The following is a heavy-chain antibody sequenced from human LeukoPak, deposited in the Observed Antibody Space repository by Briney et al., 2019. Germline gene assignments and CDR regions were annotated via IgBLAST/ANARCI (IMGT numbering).Heavy chain of an antibody. J-gene: IGHJ3*02. CDR2: IYSDGST. Sequence: GGSLRLSCAASGFTVSNNYMSWVRQAPGKGLEWVSVIYSDGSTYYADSVKGRFTISRDNSKNTLYLQMNSLRAEDTAVYYCAKDISGWYGSFAFDIWGQGTMVTVSS. CDR1: GFTVSNNY. D-gene: IGHD6-19*01. V-gene: IGHV3-53*01. CDR3: AKDISGWYGSFAFDI.